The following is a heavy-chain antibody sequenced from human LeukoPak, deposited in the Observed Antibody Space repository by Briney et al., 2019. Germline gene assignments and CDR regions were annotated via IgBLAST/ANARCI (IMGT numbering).Heavy chain of an antibody. CDR2: IYYTGST. V-gene: IGHV4-59*08. CDR3: ARAGSGIYYGMDV. D-gene: IGHD3-10*01. CDR1: GGSIGTYY. J-gene: IGHJ6*02. Sequence: SETLSLTCSVSGGSIGTYYWTWIRQPPGKGLEWIGYIYYTGSTNYNPSLKSRATMSVDTSKNQVSLKMTSVTVADTAVYYCARAGSGIYYGMDVWGQGTTVTVSS.